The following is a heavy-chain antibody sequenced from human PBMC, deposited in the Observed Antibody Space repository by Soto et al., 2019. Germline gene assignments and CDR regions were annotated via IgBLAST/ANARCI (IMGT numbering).Heavy chain of an antibody. V-gene: IGHV3-33*01. J-gene: IGHJ4*02. Sequence: QVQLVESGGGVVQPGRSLRLSCAASGFTFSSYGMHWVRQAPGMGLEWVAVIWYDGSNKYYADSVKGRFTISRDNSKNTLYLQMNSLRAEDTAVYYCAREQYYYGSGSYYYWGQGTLVTVSS. CDR2: IWYDGSNK. D-gene: IGHD3-10*01. CDR3: AREQYYYGSGSYYY. CDR1: GFTFSSYG.